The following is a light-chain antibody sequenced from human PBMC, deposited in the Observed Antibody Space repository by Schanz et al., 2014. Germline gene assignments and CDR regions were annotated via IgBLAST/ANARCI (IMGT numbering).Light chain of an antibody. CDR1: SSDVGTSNL. J-gene: IGLJ3*02. CDR3: GSYAGRSTWV. Sequence: QSALPQHASVSGSPGQSITISCTGTSSDVGTSNLLSWYQQYPGKAPKLLIYDVIKRPSGVSNRFSGCKSGNTASQTISGLQAEDEAYYCCGSYAGRSTWVFGGGTKLTV. CDR2: DVI. V-gene: IGLV2-23*02.